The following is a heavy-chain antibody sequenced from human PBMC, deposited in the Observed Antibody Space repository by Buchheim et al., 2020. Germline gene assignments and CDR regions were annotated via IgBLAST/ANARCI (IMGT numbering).Heavy chain of an antibody. Sequence: QVQLQQWGAGLLKPSETLSLTCTVSGGSISSYYWSWIRQPPGKGLEWIGYIYYSGSTNYNPSLKSRVTISVDTSKNQFSLKLSSVTAADTAVYYCARASVGARGGMDVWGQGTT. V-gene: IGHV4-59*01. CDR3: ARASVGARGGMDV. CDR2: IYYSGST. D-gene: IGHD1-26*01. CDR1: GGSISSYY. J-gene: IGHJ6*02.